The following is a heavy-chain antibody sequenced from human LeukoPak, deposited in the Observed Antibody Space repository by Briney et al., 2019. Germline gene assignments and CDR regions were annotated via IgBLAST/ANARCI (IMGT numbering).Heavy chain of an antibody. J-gene: IGHJ4*02. CDR1: GFTFSSYE. V-gene: IGHV3-48*03. D-gene: IGHD3-22*01. Sequence: PGGSLRLSCAASGFTFSSYEMNWVRQAPGKGLEWVSYISSSGSTIYYADSVKGRFTISRDNAKNSLYLQMNSLRAEDTAVYYCAKVGSLYDSSGYYPYWGQGTLVTVSS. CDR2: ISSSGSTI. CDR3: AKVGSLYDSSGYYPY.